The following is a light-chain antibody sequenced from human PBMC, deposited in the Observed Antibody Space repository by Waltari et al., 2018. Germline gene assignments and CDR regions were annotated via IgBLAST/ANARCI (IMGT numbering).Light chain of an antibody. CDR1: QSIATN. CDR2: DAA. CDR3: QQYNRWPPIT. V-gene: IGKV3-15*01. J-gene: IGKJ5*01. Sequence: EVVMTQSPDTLSVSPGGRATLSCRASQSIATNLAWYQQRRGQAPRLLIFDAATRRTSISGTFSGSGSGTEFTLTISSLQSDDSAVYYCQQYNRWPPITFGQGTRLEIK.